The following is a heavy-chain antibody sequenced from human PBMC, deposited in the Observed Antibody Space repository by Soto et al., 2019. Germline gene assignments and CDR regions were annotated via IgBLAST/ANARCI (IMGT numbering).Heavy chain of an antibody. D-gene: IGHD2-15*01. V-gene: IGHV5-51*01. J-gene: IGHJ6*02. CDR1: GYSFTSHC. CDR3: ATRPCSGGSCYSSYYGMDV. Sequence: GHSLKISCNGPGYSFTSHCIGWVRQMLGKGLEWMGIIYPGDSDTRYSPSFQGQVTISADKSISTAYLQWSSLKASDTAMYYCATRPCSGGSCYSSYYGMDVWGQGTTVTVSS. CDR2: IYPGDSDT.